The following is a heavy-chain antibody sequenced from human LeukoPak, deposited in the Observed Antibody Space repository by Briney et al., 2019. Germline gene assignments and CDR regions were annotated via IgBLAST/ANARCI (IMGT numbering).Heavy chain of an antibody. J-gene: IGHJ4*01. D-gene: IGHD6-6*01. CDR2: IYYSGST. CDR1: GASINGGDYY. Sequence: SQTLSLTCTVSGASINGGDYYWSWIRQPPGKGLEWIGYIYYSGSTYYNPSLKSRLTISVDTSKNQFSLKLSSVTAAGTAVYYCARDSRYSSSPSFDYWGHGTLVTVSS. V-gene: IGHV4-30-4*01. CDR3: ARDSRYSSSPSFDY.